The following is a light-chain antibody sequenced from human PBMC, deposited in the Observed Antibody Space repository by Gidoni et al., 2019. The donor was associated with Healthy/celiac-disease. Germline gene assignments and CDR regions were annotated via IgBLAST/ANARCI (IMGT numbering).Light chain of an antibody. Sequence: EIGLQQSPGTLSLSPGDRATLSCRASQSVSSSYFAWYQQKPGQAPRLLIHGASSRATGIPDRCSGSGSGTDFTLTISRLEPEDFAVYYCQQYGSSPQGFTFGPGTKVDIK. CDR3: QQYGSSPQGFT. CDR2: GAS. V-gene: IGKV3-20*01. J-gene: IGKJ3*01. CDR1: QSVSSSY.